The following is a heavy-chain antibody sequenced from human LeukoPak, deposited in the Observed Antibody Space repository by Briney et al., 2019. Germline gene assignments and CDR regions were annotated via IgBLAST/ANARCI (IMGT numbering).Heavy chain of an antibody. J-gene: IGHJ6*02. CDR3: AREAQSSVVVPAAIGPYYYYYYGMDV. V-gene: IGHV3-21*01. CDR1: GFTFSSYS. CDR2: ISSSSSYI. D-gene: IGHD2-2*01. Sequence: TGGSLRLSCAASGFTFSSYSMNWVRQAPGKGLEWVSSISSSSSYIYYADSVKGRFTISGDNAKNSLYLQMNSLRAEDTAVYYCAREAQSSVVVPAAIGPYYYYYYGMDVWGQGTTVTVSS.